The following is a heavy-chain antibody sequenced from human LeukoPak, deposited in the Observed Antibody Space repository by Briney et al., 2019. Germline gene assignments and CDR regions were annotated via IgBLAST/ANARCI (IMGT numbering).Heavy chain of an antibody. J-gene: IGHJ4*02. V-gene: IGHV4-30-2*01. Sequence: SETLSLTCAVTGGSISSGGYSWSWARQPPGKGLEWIGYIYDTGTTYYNPSLKSRVTISVDRSKNQFSLKLDSVTAADTAVYYCASYWLYFDYWGQGILVTVSS. CDR3: ASYWLYFDY. CDR2: IYDTGTT. D-gene: IGHD2-8*02. CDR1: GGSISSGGYS.